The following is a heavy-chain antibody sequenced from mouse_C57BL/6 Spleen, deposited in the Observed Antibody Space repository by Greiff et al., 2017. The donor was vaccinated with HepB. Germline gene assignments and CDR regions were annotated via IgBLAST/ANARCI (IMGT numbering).Heavy chain of an antibody. D-gene: IGHD2-4*01. CDR2: IYPGDGDT. V-gene: IGHV1-82*01. CDR3: ARLYYDYDGYYAMDY. CDR1: GYAFRSSW. J-gene: IGHJ4*01. Sequence: VPLQQSGPELVQPGASVQISCTASGYAFRSSWMNWVKQRPGKGLEWIGRIYPGDGDTNYNGKFKGKATLTADKSSSTAYMQLSSLTSEDSAIYFCARLYYDYDGYYAMDYWGQGTSVTVSS.